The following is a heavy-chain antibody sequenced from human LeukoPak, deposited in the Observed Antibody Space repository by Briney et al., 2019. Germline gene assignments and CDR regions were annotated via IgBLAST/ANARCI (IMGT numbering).Heavy chain of an antibody. CDR3: AELGITMIGGV. J-gene: IGHJ6*04. CDR2: ISSSSSYI. CDR1: GFTFSDYS. D-gene: IGHD3-10*02. Sequence: PGESLRLSCAASGFTFSDYSMNWVRQAPGKGLEWVSSISSSSSYIFYADSVRGRFSISRDNAKNSLYLQMNSLRAEDTAVYYCAELGITMIGGVWGKGTTVTISS. V-gene: IGHV3-21*01.